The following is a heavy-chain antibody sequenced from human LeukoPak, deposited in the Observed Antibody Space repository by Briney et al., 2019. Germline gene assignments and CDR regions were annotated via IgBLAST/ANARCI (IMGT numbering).Heavy chain of an antibody. Sequence: PSETLSLTCTVSGGSISGSSRSSYYWGWIRQPPGKGLEWVGGISYSGSTYYNPSLESRVAISVDTSRNQFSLRLSSVTAADTAVYYCARGSWTTETFDPWGQGTVVTVSS. V-gene: IGHV4-39*01. CDR1: GGSISGSSRSSYY. J-gene: IGHJ5*02. CDR2: ISYSGST. D-gene: IGHD6-13*01. CDR3: ARGSWTTETFDP.